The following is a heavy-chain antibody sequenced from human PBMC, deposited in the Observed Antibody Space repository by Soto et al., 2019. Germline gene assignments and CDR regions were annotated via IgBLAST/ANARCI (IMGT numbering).Heavy chain of an antibody. Sequence: GFLRLSCASSGFTFSTYSMNSVRQAPVKGLEWVSSISSSSSYIYDADSVKGRLTISRDNAKNSLYLQMNSLRAEDTAVYYCASAKYDSSGYDAFDIWGQGTMVTVSS. CDR1: GFTFSTYS. D-gene: IGHD3-22*01. V-gene: IGHV3-21*01. CDR3: ASAKYDSSGYDAFDI. J-gene: IGHJ3*02. CDR2: ISSSSSYI.